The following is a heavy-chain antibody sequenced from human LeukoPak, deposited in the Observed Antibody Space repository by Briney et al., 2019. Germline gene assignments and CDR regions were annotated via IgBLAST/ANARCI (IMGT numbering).Heavy chain of an antibody. Sequence: GASVKVSCKASGYIFSNFFSCYGITWVRQAPGQGLEWMGWISPYNGKTKFAQKFQGIVTMTTGTSTSTAYMELRRLRSDDTAVYYCASGYYSDGSGYSPADYWGQGTRVTVSS. J-gene: IGHJ4*02. D-gene: IGHD3-22*01. CDR1: GYIFSNFFSCYG. CDR3: ASGYYSDGSGYSPADY. V-gene: IGHV1-18*01. CDR2: ISPYNGKT.